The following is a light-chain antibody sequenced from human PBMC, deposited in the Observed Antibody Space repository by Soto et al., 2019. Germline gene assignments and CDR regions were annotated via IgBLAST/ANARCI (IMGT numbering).Light chain of an antibody. CDR1: SSDVGSYNL. CDR3: CSYAGSSTFHYV. Sequence: QSALTQPASVSGSPGQSITISCTGTSSDVGSYNLVSWYQQHPGKAPKLMIYEVSKRPSGVSNRFSGSKSGNTASLTISGLQAEDEADYYCCSYAGSSTFHYVFGTRTKVTVL. CDR2: EVS. V-gene: IGLV2-23*02. J-gene: IGLJ1*01.